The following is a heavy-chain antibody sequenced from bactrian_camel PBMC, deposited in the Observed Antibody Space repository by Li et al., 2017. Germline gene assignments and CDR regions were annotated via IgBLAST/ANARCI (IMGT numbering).Heavy chain of an antibody. D-gene: IGHD2*01. V-gene: IGHV3S54*01. J-gene: IGHJ4*01. Sequence: HVQLVESGGTSVQTGGSLTLSCVASVDTIGRYRMGWFRQAPGKKREAVAAIYTAGGSTDYADSVKGRFTISQDNAKNTLYLQMNTLKPEDTAMYYCAADQGTYCSGGTCCLLIPEYNYSGQGTQVTVS. CDR2: IYTAGGST. CDR3: AADQGTYCSGGTCCLLIPEYNY. CDR1: VDTIGRYR.